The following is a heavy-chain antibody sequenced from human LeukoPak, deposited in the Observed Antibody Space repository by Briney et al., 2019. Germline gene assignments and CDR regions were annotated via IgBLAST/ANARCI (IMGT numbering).Heavy chain of an antibody. Sequence: GASVKVSCKASGYTFATYYMHWVRQAPGQGLEWMGIIDPSGGDTNYAQKFQGRVTMTRDMSTTKLYMELTSLGSEDTAVYYCARCGRGSGTTSEYYYYMDVWGKGTTVTVSS. V-gene: IGHV1-46*01. CDR1: GYTFATYY. D-gene: IGHD3-10*01. J-gene: IGHJ6*03. CDR3: ARCGRGSGTTSEYYYYMDV. CDR2: IDPSGGDT.